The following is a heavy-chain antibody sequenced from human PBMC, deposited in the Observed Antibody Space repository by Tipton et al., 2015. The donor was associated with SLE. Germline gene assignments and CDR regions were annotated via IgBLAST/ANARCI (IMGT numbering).Heavy chain of an antibody. Sequence: TLSLTCTVSGGSISSYYWSWIRQPAGKGLEWIGRIYTSGSTNYNPTLKSRVTMSVDTSKTQFSLKLSSVTAADTAVYYCARVDSSSWTDWYFDLWGRGTLVTVSS. CDR3: ARVDSSSWTDWYFDL. J-gene: IGHJ2*01. CDR2: IYTSGST. D-gene: IGHD6-13*01. V-gene: IGHV4-4*07. CDR1: GGSISSYY.